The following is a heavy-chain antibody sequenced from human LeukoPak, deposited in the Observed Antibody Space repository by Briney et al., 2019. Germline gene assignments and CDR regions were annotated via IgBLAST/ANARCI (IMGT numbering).Heavy chain of an antibody. D-gene: IGHD6-19*01. CDR2: INPSGGGT. J-gene: IGHJ6*02. CDR3: ARDDVVAAPFYYYGLDL. Sequence: ASVKVSCKASGYTFTRYSIHWVRQAPGQGLEWIGIINPSGGGTNYAQKFQGRVTMTTDTSTSTVYMELSSLRSEDTAVFYCARDDVVAAPFYYYGLDLWGQGTSVTVSS. V-gene: IGHV1-46*01. CDR1: GYTFTRYS.